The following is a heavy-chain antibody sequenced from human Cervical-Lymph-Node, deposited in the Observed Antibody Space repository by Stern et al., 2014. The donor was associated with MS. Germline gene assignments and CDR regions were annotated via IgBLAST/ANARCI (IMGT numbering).Heavy chain of an antibody. CDR2: ISYNGNLK. CDR1: GFPFRNYG. V-gene: IGHV3-30*03. Sequence: VQLVESGGGVVQPGRSLRLSCVVSGFPFRNYGMHWVRPAPGKGLEWLAFISYNGNLKYYSDSGKGRFPISRDNSKTTLYLEMNSLIGEDTAVYYCARDMTTVTAFDYWGQGTPVTVSS. D-gene: IGHD4-17*01. J-gene: IGHJ4*02. CDR3: ARDMTTVTAFDY.